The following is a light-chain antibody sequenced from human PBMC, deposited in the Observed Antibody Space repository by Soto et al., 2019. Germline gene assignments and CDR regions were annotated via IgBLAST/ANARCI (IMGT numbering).Light chain of an antibody. CDR1: TTNIGSNT. CDR2: TNN. V-gene: IGLV1-44*01. CDR3: EAWDGSLNGRV. Sequence: VLTQPPSASGAPGPRGTISFSGNTTNIGSNTVNWYQQLPGTAPKLLIYTNNQRPSGVPDRFSGSKSGTSASLAISGLQSEDEADYYCEAWDGSLNGRVFGTGTKVTVL. J-gene: IGLJ1*01.